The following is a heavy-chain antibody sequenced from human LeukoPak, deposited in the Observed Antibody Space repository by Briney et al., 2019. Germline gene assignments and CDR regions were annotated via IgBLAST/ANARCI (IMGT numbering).Heavy chain of an antibody. V-gene: IGHV3-7*01. Sequence: GGSLRLSCVASEFSISPFWMTWVRQAPGKGLEWVANIRGDGSRLYYEDSVKGRFTISRDNAKNSLYLQMSNLRAEDTAVYYCARLDLVDDWGQGTLVTDSS. CDR2: IRGDGSRL. CDR1: EFSISPFW. D-gene: IGHD2-15*01. J-gene: IGHJ4*02. CDR3: ARLDLVDD.